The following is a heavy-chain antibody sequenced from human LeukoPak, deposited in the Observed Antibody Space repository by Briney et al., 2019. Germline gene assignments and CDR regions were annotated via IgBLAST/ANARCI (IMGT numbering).Heavy chain of an antibody. D-gene: IGHD3-22*01. CDR3: AKVNYYEPYF. Sequence: PGGSLRLSCAASGFPLSSYSMSWVRQAPGKGLEWVSTIDTTTGRSYYADSVKGRFIISRENSQNTLYLQVNSLRADDTAVYYCAKVNYYEPYFWGQGTLVTVSS. V-gene: IGHV3-23*01. J-gene: IGHJ4*02. CDR2: IDTTTGRS. CDR1: GFPLSSYS.